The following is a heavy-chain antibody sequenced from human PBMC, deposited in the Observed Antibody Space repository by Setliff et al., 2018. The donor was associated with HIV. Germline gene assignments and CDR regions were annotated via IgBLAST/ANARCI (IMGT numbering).Heavy chain of an antibody. CDR1: GGTFSSYT. Sequence: SCKASGGTFSSYTISWIRQPPGKGLEWIGEINHSGSTNYNPSLKSRVTISVDMSKNQFSLKLSSVTAADTAVYYCARGSKGGFFDYWGQGTLVTVSS. CDR3: ARGSKGGFFDY. CDR2: INHSGST. J-gene: IGHJ4*02. D-gene: IGHD3-16*01. V-gene: IGHV4-34*01.